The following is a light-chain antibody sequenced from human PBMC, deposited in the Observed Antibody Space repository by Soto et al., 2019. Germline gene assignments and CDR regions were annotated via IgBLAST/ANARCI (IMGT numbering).Light chain of an antibody. CDR3: CSYAGTTTWV. CDR2: EVT. Sequence: QSALTQPASVSGSPGQSITISCTGTSSDVGSHNFVSWYQQRPGKAPKLMIFEVTKRPSGVSSRFSASKSGNTASLTISGVQAEVEADYYCCSYAGTTTWVFGGGTKLTVL. J-gene: IGLJ3*02. CDR1: SSDVGSHNF. V-gene: IGLV2-23*02.